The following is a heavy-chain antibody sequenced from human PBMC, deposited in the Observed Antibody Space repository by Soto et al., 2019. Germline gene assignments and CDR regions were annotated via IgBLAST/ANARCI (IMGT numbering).Heavy chain of an antibody. J-gene: IGHJ6*02. D-gene: IGHD2-2*01. V-gene: IGHV1-69*01. CDR2: IIPISGTA. Sequence: QVQLVQSGAEVKKPGSSVKVSCKASGGTFSSYCISWVRQAPGQGLEWMGGIIPISGTANYAQKFQGRVTITADESKSTAYMELSSLRSEDTAVYYCARSQGSSTSLEIYYYYYYGMDVWGQGTTVTVSS. CDR1: GGTFSSYC. CDR3: ARSQGSSTSLEIYYYYYYGMDV.